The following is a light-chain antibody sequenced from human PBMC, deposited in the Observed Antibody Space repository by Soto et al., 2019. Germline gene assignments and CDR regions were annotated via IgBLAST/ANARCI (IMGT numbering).Light chain of an antibody. V-gene: IGKV4-1*01. J-gene: IGKJ3*01. CDR2: WAS. CDR1: QSVLYNSNNKNY. CDR3: QQYYNTPFT. Sequence: DIVMTQSPDSLAVSLGERATINCRSSQSVLYNSNNKNYLAWYQQKPGQPPKLLIYWASTRESGVPDRFSGSGSGTDFTLTISSLQAEDVAVYYCQQYYNTPFTFGPGTRVDI.